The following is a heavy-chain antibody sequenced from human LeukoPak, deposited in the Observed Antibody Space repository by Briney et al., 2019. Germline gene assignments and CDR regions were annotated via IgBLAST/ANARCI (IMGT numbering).Heavy chain of an antibody. Sequence: GASVKVSCKASGYNFISYGFSWVRQAPGQGLEWMGWVSAYNGNTKYAQKFQDRVTMTTNTSTSTAYMELRSLRPDDTAVYYCAREGGVWGVTVAGFDPWGQGTLVSVSP. CDR3: AREGGVWGVTVAGFDP. J-gene: IGHJ5*02. CDR1: GYNFISYG. D-gene: IGHD3-10*01. V-gene: IGHV1-18*01. CDR2: VSAYNGNT.